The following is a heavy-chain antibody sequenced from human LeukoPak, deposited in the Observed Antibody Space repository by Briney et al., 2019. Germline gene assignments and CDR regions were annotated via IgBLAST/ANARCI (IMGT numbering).Heavy chain of an antibody. Sequence: SSETLSLTCAVYGGSFSGYYWSWIRQPPGKGLEWIGYIYYSGSTNYNPSLKSRVTISVDTSKNQFSLKLSSVTAADTAVYYCARTPFDYVWGSYRSAAGDYWGQGTLVTVSS. CDR2: IYYSGST. D-gene: IGHD3-16*02. V-gene: IGHV4-59*01. CDR3: ARTPFDYVWGSYRSAAGDY. CDR1: GGSFSGYY. J-gene: IGHJ4*02.